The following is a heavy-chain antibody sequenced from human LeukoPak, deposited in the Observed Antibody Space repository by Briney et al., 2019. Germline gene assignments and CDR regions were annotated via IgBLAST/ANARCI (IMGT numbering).Heavy chain of an antibody. D-gene: IGHD3-22*01. CDR3: ARDRYYDSSGYGSPGYYGMDV. V-gene: IGHV4-31*02. Sequence: LRLSCAASGFTFSSYGMHWIRQHPGKGLEWIGYIYYSGSTYYNPSLKSRVTISVDTSKNQFSLKLSSVTAADTAVYYCARDRYYDSSGYGSPGYYGMDVWGQGTTVTVSS. J-gene: IGHJ6*02. CDR2: IYYSGST. CDR1: GFTFSSYG.